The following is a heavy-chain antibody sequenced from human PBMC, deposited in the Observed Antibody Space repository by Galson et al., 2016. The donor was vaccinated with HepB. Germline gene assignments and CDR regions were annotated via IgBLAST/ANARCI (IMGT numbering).Heavy chain of an antibody. CDR1: GFIFSNFG. V-gene: IGHV3-48*02. Sequence: SLRLSCAASGFIFSNFGMHWVHQAPGKGLEWLSHISGGSSTIYYADSVKGRFTVSRDNAKNSLYLQMNSLRDDDTAVYYCAKPFLSSGLYYFDYWGRGTLVTVSS. CDR3: AKPFLSSGLYYFDY. CDR2: ISGGSSTI. J-gene: IGHJ4*02. D-gene: IGHD6-19*01.